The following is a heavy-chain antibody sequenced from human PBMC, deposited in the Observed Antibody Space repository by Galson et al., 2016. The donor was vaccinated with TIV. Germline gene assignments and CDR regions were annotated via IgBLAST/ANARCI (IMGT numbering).Heavy chain of an antibody. Sequence: LSLTCSVSGDSITNGDYYWSWIRQPPGKGLEWIGCIHYTGTSNYKAPLKSRLSMSLDTSTSTVYMELSSLKSEDTAVYYCARDGMILGDCSNTDCPLGSGLDYWGQGTLVTVSS. CDR2: IHYTGTS. J-gene: IGHJ4*02. CDR3: ARDGMILGDCSNTDCPLGSGLDY. V-gene: IGHV4-30-4*01. D-gene: IGHD2-2*01. CDR1: GDSITNGDYY.